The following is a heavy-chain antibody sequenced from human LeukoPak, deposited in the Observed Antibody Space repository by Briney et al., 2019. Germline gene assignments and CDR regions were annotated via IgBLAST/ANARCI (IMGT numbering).Heavy chain of an antibody. Sequence: SETLSLTCAVYGGSFSGYYWSWIRQPPGKGLEWIGEINHSGSTNYNPSLKSRVTISVDTSKNQFSLKLSSVTAADTAVYYCARHGSGSYWFRFDPWGQGTLVTVSS. J-gene: IGHJ5*02. CDR3: ARHGSGSYWFRFDP. CDR1: GGSFSGYY. D-gene: IGHD3-10*01. CDR2: INHSGST. V-gene: IGHV4-34*01.